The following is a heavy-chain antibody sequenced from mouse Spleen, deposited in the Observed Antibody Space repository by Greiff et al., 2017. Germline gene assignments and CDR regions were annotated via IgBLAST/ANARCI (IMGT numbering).Heavy chain of an antibody. CDR2: IDPETGGT. D-gene: IGHD2-1*01. Sequence: VKLQQSGPELVKPGASVKISCKASGYAFSSSWMNWVKQRPVHGLEWIGAIDPETGGTAYNQKFKGKATLTADKSSSTAYMELRSLTSEDSAVYYCTRGGNYGNYYAMDYWGQGTSVTVSS. CDR3: TRGGNYGNYYAMDY. CDR1: GYAFSSSW. J-gene: IGHJ4*01. V-gene: IGHV1-15*01.